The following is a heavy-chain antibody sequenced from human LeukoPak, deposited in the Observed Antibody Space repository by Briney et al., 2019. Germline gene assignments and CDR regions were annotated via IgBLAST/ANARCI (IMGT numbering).Heavy chain of an antibody. Sequence: ASVKVSCKASGYTFTGYHMHWVRQAPGQGLEWMGWITPSGGTNYPQKFQGRVAITRDTSITTAYMDLSRLTSDDTAVYYCARDRYGDGFAHFDYWGQGALVTVSS. CDR3: ARDRYGDGFAHFDY. D-gene: IGHD5-24*01. CDR2: ITPSGGT. V-gene: IGHV1-2*02. CDR1: GYTFTGYH. J-gene: IGHJ4*02.